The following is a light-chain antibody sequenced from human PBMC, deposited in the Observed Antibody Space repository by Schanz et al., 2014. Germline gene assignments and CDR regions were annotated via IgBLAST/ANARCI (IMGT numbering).Light chain of an antibody. CDR2: GAS. CDR3: QQRSHSYT. Sequence: DIVLTQSPGTLSLAPGERVTLSCRASQSVGSNLAWYQQKPGQAPRLLIYGASTRATGIPARFSGSGSGTEFTLTISSLQSEDFAVYYCQQRSHSYTFGQGTKVDI. J-gene: IGKJ2*01. V-gene: IGKV3-15*01. CDR1: QSVGSN.